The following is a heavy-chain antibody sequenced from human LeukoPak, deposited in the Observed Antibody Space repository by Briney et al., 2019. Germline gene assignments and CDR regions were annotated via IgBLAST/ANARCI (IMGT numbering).Heavy chain of an antibody. J-gene: IGHJ4*02. CDR3: AKAYCSSTTCYGLEGTYYFDY. CDR2: ISWNGGSM. D-gene: IGHD2-2*01. V-gene: IGHV3-9*01. CDR1: GFTFDDYA. Sequence: GGSLRLSCAASGFTFDDYAMHWVRQAPGKGLEWVSGISWNGGSMGYADSVKGRFTISRDNAKNSLYLQMNSLRPEDTALYYCAKAYCSSTTCYGLEGTYYFDYWGQGTLVTVSS.